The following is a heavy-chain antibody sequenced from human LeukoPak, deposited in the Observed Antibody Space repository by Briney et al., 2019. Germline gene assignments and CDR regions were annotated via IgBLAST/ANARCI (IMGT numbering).Heavy chain of an antibody. J-gene: IGHJ4*02. CDR1: GYTFTSYY. Sequence: GASVKVSCKASGYTFTSYYMHWVRQAPGQGLEWMGIINPSGGSTSYAQKFQGRVTMTRDMSTSTAYMELRSLRSDDTAVYYCARGGNSGWRTPNDDYWGQGTLVTVSS. CDR3: ARGGNSGWRTPNDDY. D-gene: IGHD6-19*01. V-gene: IGHV1-46*01. CDR2: INPSGGST.